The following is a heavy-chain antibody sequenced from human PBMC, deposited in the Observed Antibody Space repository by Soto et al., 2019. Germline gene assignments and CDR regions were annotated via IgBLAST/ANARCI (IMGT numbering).Heavy chain of an antibody. CDR3: ARVGRRSSSSSMDL. Sequence: ASVRVSCKASGYTFTSYAMHWVRQAPGQRLEWMGWINAGNDNTEYSQNFQGRVTITRDTSASTAYMELSSLRSEDTAVYYCARVGRRSSSSSMDLWGQGTTVTVSS. CDR1: GYTFTSYA. J-gene: IGHJ6*02. CDR2: INAGNDNT. V-gene: IGHV1-3*01. D-gene: IGHD6-6*01.